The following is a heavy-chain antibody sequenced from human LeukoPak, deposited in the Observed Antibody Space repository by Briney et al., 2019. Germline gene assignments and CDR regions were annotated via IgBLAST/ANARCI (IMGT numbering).Heavy chain of an antibody. J-gene: IGHJ6*03. V-gene: IGHV3-21*01. D-gene: IGHD1-26*01. CDR3: ARGSWAYYYYMDV. CDR2: ISSSSSYI. Sequence: GGSLRLSCAASGFTFSSYSMNWVRQAPGKGLEWVSSISSSSSYIYYADSVKGRFTISRDNAKNSLYLQMNSLRAEDTAVYYCARGSWAYYYYMDVWGKGTTVTVSS. CDR1: GFTFSSYS.